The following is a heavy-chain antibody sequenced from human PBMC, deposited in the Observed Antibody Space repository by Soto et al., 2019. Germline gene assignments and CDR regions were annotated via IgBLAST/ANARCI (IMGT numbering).Heavy chain of an antibody. CDR2: IYYSGST. Sequence: SETLSLTCTVSGGSISSSSYYWGWIRQPPGKGLEWIGSIYYSGSTYYNPSLKSRVTISVDTSKNQFSLKLSSVTAADTAVYYCAGKRRGVIHREVYYYYYYMDVWGKGTTVTVSS. V-gene: IGHV4-39*01. J-gene: IGHJ6*03. D-gene: IGHD3-10*01. CDR1: GGSISSSSYY. CDR3: AGKRRGVIHREVYYYYYYMDV.